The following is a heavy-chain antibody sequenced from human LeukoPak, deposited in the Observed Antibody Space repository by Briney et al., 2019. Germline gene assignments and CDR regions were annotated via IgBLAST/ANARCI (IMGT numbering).Heavy chain of an antibody. J-gene: IGHJ4*02. D-gene: IGHD5-12*01. CDR1: GFTFSSYS. CDR3: ARGASGPGVATIVY. V-gene: IGHV3-21*01. CDR2: ISSSSSYI. Sequence: GGSLRLSCAASGFTFSSYSMNWFRQAPGKGLEWVSSISSSSSYIYYADSVKGRFTISRDNAKNSLYLQMNSLRAEDTAVYYCARGASGPGVATIVYWGQGTLVTVSS.